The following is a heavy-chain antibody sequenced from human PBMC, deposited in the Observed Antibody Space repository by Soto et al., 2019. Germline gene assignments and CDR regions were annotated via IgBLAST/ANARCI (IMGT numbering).Heavy chain of an antibody. Sequence: PSETLSLTCAVYGGSFSGYYWSWIRQPPGKGLEWIGEINHSGSTNYNPSLKSRVTISVDTSKNQFSLKLSSVTAADTAVYYCARGGRLLLWFGENSFDYWGQGTLVTVSS. J-gene: IGHJ4*02. CDR3: ARGGRLLLWFGENSFDY. V-gene: IGHV4-34*01. CDR1: GGSFSGYY. D-gene: IGHD3-10*01. CDR2: INHSGST.